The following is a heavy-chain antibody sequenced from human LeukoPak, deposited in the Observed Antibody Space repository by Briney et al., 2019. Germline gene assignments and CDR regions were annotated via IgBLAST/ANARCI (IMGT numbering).Heavy chain of an antibody. J-gene: IGHJ4*02. D-gene: IGHD3-10*01. CDR2: ISGGGGST. V-gene: IGHV3-23*01. Sequence: PGGSLRLSCAASGFTFSSSAMNWVRQAPGKGLEWVSTISGGGGSTYYADSVKGRFTISRGNSKNALYLQMNSLRAEDTAVYYCAKIHGSGSYYYFDCWGQGTLVTVSS. CDR1: GFTFSSSA. CDR3: AKIHGSGSYYYFDC.